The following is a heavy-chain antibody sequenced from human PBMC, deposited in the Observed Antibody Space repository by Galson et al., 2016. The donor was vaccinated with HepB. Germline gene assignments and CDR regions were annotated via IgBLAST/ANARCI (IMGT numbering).Heavy chain of an antibody. J-gene: IGHJ4*02. CDR1: GFTFSSYA. CDR3: AKVAWGVCSGGSCYCDY. CDR2: ISGSGGST. V-gene: IGHV3-23*01. D-gene: IGHD2-15*01. Sequence: SLRLSCAASGFTFSSYAMSWVRQAPGKGLEWVSAISGSGGSTYYVDSVKGRFTISRDNSKNTLYLQMHSLGAEDTAVYYCAKVAWGVCSGGSCYCDYWGQGALVTVSS.